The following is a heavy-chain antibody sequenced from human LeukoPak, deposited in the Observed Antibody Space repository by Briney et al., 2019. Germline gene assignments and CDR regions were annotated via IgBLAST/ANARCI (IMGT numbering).Heavy chain of an antibody. CDR2: INSDGSTT. D-gene: IGHD2-2*01. CDR3: AKVSTSSVYYYYYYMDV. CDR1: GFTFSSYW. J-gene: IGHJ6*03. Sequence: GGSLRLSCVASGFTFSSYWMHWVRQAPGKGLVWVSRINSDGSTTIYADSVKGRFTMSRDNAKNTLYLQMNSLRAEDTAVYYCAKVSTSSVYYYYYYMDVWGKGTTVTVSS. V-gene: IGHV3-74*01.